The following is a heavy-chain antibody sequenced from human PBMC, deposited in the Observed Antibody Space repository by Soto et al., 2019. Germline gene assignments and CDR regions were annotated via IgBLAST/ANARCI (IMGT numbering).Heavy chain of an antibody. D-gene: IGHD3-16*01. J-gene: IGHJ5*02. Sequence: SETLSLTCAVYGGPFSGYYWSWIRQPPGKGLEWIGEINHSGSTNYNPSLKSRVTISVDTSKNQFSLKLSSVTAADTAVYYCARGRYAIWFDPWGQGTLVTVSS. CDR3: ARGRYAIWFDP. CDR2: INHSGST. V-gene: IGHV4-34*01. CDR1: GGPFSGYY.